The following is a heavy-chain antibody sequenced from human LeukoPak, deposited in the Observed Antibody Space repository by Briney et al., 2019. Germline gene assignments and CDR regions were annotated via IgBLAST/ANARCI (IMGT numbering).Heavy chain of an antibody. CDR2: IWVDGTRK. CDR3: VAVLVPAAFWHFDV. V-gene: IGHV3-33*01. J-gene: IGHJ2*01. CDR1: GFPFSQHG. D-gene: IGHD2-2*01. Sequence: GGSLRLSCEMSGFPFSQHGYHWVRQAPGKGLEWTAVIWVDGTRKYYADSVEGRFTISRDNSKSTLYLQIDSLRPEDTAVYYCVAVLVPAAFWHFDVWGRGTQVTVSS.